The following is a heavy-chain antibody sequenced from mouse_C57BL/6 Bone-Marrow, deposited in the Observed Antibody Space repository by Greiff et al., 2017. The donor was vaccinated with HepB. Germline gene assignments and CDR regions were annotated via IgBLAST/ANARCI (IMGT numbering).Heavy chain of an antibody. CDR3: AGDRQSAYYYCSSPYAMDY. V-gene: IGHV12-3*01. CDR2: ITHSGET. CDR1: GFPITSGYS. Sequence: VQGVESGPGLVKPSQSLFLTCSITGFPITSGYSWIWIRQSPGNPLEWMGYITHSGETFYNPSLQSPISMTIETSKNLFFLQLNSVTTEDTAMYYCAGDRQSAYYYCSSPYAMDYWCQGTSVSVSS. J-gene: IGHJ4*01. D-gene: IGHD1-1*01.